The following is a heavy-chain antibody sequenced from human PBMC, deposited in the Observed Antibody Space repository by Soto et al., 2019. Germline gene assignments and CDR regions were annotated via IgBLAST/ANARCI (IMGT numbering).Heavy chain of an antibody. CDR1: GFTVSNNY. Sequence: EVQLVESGGGLIQPGGSLRLSCAVSGFTVSNNYMSWVRQAPGKGLEGVSVIYSGGYTAYGDSVKGRFTISRDNSKNTTLLQKNGRRAGARAMFSLASPPGGGGYWGQGTLVTVSS. CDR2: IYSGGYT. D-gene: IGHD3-10*01. V-gene: IGHV3-53*01. J-gene: IGHJ4*02. CDR3: ASPPGGGGY.